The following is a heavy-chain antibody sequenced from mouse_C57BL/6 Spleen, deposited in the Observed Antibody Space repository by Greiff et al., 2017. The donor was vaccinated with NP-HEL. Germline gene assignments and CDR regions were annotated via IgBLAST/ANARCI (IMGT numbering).Heavy chain of an antibody. D-gene: IGHD1-1*01. J-gene: IGHJ1*03. CDR3: ARGRKYYGSSPYWYFDV. CDR2: IDPSDSET. V-gene: IGHV1-52*01. Sequence: QVQLQQPGAELVRPGSSVKLSCKASGYTFTSYWMHWVKQRPIQGLEWIGNIDPSDSETHYNQKFKDKATLTVDKSSSTAYMQLSSLTSEDSAVYYCARGRKYYGSSPYWYFDVWGTGTTVTVSS. CDR1: GYTFTSYW.